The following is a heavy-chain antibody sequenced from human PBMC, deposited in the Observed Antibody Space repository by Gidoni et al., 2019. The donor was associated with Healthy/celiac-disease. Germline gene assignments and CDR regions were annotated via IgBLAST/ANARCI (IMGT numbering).Heavy chain of an antibody. CDR3: ARDGSIAARPDAFDI. CDR2: IYYSGST. CDR1: GGSISSSSYY. Sequence: QLQLQESGPGLVKPSSTLSLTCTFTGGSISSSSYYWGWIRQPPGKGMEWIGSIYYSGSTYYNPSLKSRVTISVDTSKNQCSLKRSFVTDAETDVYYCARDGSIAARPDAFDIWGQGTMVTVSS. D-gene: IGHD6-6*01. V-gene: IGHV4-39*07. J-gene: IGHJ3*02.